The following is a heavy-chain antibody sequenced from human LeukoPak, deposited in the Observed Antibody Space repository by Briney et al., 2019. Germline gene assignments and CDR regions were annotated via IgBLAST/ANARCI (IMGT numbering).Heavy chain of an antibody. CDR2: IYHSGST. Sequence: KSSETLSLTCAVSGYSISSGYYWGWIRQPPGKGLEWIGSIYHSGSTYYTPSLKSRVTISVDTSKNQISLKLSSVTAADTAVYYCARLSSDGSYYYYYYMDVWGKGTTVTVSS. D-gene: IGHD6-25*01. V-gene: IGHV4-38-2*01. CDR1: GYSISSGYY. J-gene: IGHJ6*03. CDR3: ARLSSDGSYYYYYYMDV.